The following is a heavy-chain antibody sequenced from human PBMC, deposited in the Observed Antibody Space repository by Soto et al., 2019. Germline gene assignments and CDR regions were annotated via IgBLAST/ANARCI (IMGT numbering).Heavy chain of an antibody. V-gene: IGHV3-23*01. CDR3: AKDPNGDYIGAFDD. D-gene: IGHD4-17*01. CDR1: GLDFSNYA. Sequence: EVQLLESGGDLVQPGGSLRLSCVASGLDFSNYAVTWVRQAQGKGLEWVSSISRSSSVIYYADSVKGRFIISRDNSKNSLYLQMNSLRAEDTARYYCAKDPNGDYIGAFDDWGEGPLVTVSS. CDR2: ISRSSSVI. J-gene: IGHJ4*02.